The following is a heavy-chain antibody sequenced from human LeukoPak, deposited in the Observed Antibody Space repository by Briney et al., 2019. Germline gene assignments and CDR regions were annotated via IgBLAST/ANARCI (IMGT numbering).Heavy chain of an antibody. CDR3: ARTVGTHRFDY. J-gene: IGHJ4*02. V-gene: IGHV4-39*01. CDR2: IYYNGDT. D-gene: IGHD4-23*01. CDR1: GGSVSSSDYY. Sequence: SETLSLTCTVSGGSVSSSDYYWGWIRQPPGDRLEWIGTIYYNGDTHYNPSLQSRVIISVDTSKNQFPLKLTSVTAPDTAVYYCARTVGTHRFDYWGQGILVTVSS.